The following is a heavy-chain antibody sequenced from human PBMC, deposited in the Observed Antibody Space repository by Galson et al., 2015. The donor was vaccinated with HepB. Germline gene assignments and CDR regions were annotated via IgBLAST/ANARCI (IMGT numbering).Heavy chain of an antibody. Sequence: SLRLSCAASGFTFSGSAMHWVRQASGKGLEWIGRIRSKANGYTTALAPSVRGRFSISRDDSKNTAFLQMNRLKAEDTAVYFCTYLDGSDAFHLWGHGTMVTVSP. J-gene: IGHJ3*01. CDR2: IRSKANGYTT. CDR1: GFTFSGSA. V-gene: IGHV3-73*01. CDR3: TYLDGSDAFHL. D-gene: IGHD5-24*01.